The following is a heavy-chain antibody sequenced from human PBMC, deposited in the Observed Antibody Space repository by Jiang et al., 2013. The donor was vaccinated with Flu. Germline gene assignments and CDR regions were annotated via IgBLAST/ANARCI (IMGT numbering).Heavy chain of an antibody. V-gene: IGHV4-39*07. D-gene: IGHD3-10*01. J-gene: IGHJ4*02. Sequence: GPGLVKPSETLSLSCSVSGGSIISENSYWGWIRQPPGKGLEWIGSIYYSGTTYHNPSLKIRVTMSVDTSKKQFSLKLSSVTAADTAVYYCASQHWDHGVGSYYMSHWGQGTLVTVSS. CDR1: GGSIISENSY. CDR2: IYYSGTT. CDR3: ASQHWDHGVGSYYMSH.